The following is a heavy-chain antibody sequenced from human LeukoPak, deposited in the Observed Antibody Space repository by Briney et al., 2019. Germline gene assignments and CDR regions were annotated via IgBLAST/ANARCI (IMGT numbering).Heavy chain of an antibody. D-gene: IGHD2-2*01. J-gene: IGHJ6*02. V-gene: IGHV1-46*01. CDR1: GYTFTSYY. CDR2: IKPSGGST. Sequence: ASVKVSCKASGYTFTSYYMHWVRQAPGQGLEWMGIIKPSGGSTSYAQKFQGRVTMTRDTSTSTVYMGLSSLRSEDTAVYYCARDDCSSTSCYFGMDVWGQGTTVTVSS. CDR3: ARDDCSSTSCYFGMDV.